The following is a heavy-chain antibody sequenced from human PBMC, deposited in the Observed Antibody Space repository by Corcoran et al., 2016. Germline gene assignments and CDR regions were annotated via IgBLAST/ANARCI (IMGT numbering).Heavy chain of an antibody. D-gene: IGHD6-13*01. CDR1: GYRFNDNT. CDR2: ISPNSGT. Sequence: QVQLVQSGADVEKSGASVKVSCKASGYRFNDNTIHWVRQAPGQGLEWVGWISPNSGTKVAQRFQGRVTMTRDTFISTSYMELNSLTLDDTAVYYCARGSRSSLYDYWVQGTLVTFSS. CDR3: ARGSRSSLYDY. V-gene: IGHV1-2*02. J-gene: IGHJ4*02.